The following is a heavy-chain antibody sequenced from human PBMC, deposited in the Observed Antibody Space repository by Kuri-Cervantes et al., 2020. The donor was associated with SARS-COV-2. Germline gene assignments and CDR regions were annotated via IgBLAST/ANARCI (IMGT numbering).Heavy chain of an antibody. D-gene: IGHD1-26*01. CDR1: GGSISSSSNY. CDR3: ARHRPIVGATMYYYYYFDV. J-gene: IGHJ6*03. Sequence: SETLSLTCTVSGGSISSSSNYWGWIRPPPGKGMEWIGSIYSSQSTYYNPSLESLVIISVDTSKNQFTLKLGYVTAADTAVYYCARHRPIVGATMYYYYYFDVWGKGTMVTVSS. V-gene: IGHV4-39*01. CDR2: IYSSQST.